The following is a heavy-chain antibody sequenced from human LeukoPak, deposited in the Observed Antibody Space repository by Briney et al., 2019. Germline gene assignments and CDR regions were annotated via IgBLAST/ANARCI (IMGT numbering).Heavy chain of an antibody. CDR3: ARDLYLRFLEWSDAFDI. CDR1: GGSISSGSYY. D-gene: IGHD3-3*01. J-gene: IGHJ3*02. CDR2: IYTSGST. Sequence: SETLSLTXTVSGGSISSGSYYWSWIRQPAGKGLEWIGRIYTSGSTNYNPSLKSRVTISVDTSKNQFSLKLSSVTAADTAVYYCARDLYLRFLEWSDAFDIWGQGTMVTVSS. V-gene: IGHV4-61*02.